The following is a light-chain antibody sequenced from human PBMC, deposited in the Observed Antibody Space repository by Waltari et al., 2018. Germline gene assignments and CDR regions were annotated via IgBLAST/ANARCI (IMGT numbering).Light chain of an antibody. CDR1: QDVLNQ. Sequence: EMTQSPSSLSASVGDRVNITCQAAQDVLNQVAWFQQRPGTPPRLMIYGASTLHTGVPSRFSGRSSGTVFTFTIAGLQPEDAATYYCQQYDSLPRAFGQGTKLEIK. J-gene: IGKJ2*01. V-gene: IGKV1-33*01. CDR2: GAS. CDR3: QQYDSLPRA.